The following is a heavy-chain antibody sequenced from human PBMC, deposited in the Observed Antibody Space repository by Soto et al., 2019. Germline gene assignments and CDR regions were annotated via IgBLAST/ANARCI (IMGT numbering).Heavy chain of an antibody. Sequence: QVQLVESGGGVVQPGRSLRLSCAASGFTFSSYAMHWVRQAPGKGLEWVAVISYDGSNKYYADSVKGRFTISRDNSKNTRDLQRTSLRAEDKAVYYCARDGAAFDYWGQGTLVTVSS. V-gene: IGHV3-30-3*01. CDR2: ISYDGSNK. CDR1: GFTFSSYA. D-gene: IGHD3-10*01. CDR3: ARDGAAFDY. J-gene: IGHJ4*02.